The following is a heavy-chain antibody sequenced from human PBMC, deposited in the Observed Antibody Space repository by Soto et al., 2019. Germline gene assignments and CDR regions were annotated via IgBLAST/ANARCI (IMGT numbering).Heavy chain of an antibody. CDR3: ASGDYYDSSGYYSQAPGVRY. D-gene: IGHD3-22*01. CDR1: GGSISSSSYY. CDR2: IYYSGST. J-gene: IGHJ4*02. V-gene: IGHV4-39*01. Sequence: SETLSLTCTVSGGSISSSSYYWGWIRQPPGKGLEWIGSIYYSGSTYYNPSLKSRVTISVDTSKNQFSLKLSSVTAADTAVYYCASGDYYDSSGYYSQAPGVRYWGQGTLVTVSS.